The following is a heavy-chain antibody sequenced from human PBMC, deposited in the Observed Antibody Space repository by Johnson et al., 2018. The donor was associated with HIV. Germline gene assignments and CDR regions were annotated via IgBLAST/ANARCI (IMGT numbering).Heavy chain of an antibody. J-gene: IGHJ3*02. CDR3: ARGPLFYYSSGLWAFDI. CDR1: GFTFSSFA. D-gene: IGHD3-10*01. V-gene: IGHV3-30*04. CDR2: ISDDVSST. Sequence: QVQLVESGGGLVKPGGSLRLSCAASGFTFSSFAMHWVRQAPGKGLEWVALISDDVSSTFYVDSVKGRFTISRDNANNTLYLQMSGLSAEDTAVYYCARGPLFYYSSGLWAFDIWGQGTMVTVSS.